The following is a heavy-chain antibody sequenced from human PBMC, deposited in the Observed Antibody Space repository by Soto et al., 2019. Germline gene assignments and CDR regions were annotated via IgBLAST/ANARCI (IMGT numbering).Heavy chain of an antibody. J-gene: IGHJ4*01. CDR1: GGSITNSDYF. CDR3: AKVMVGAPRHPDVDH. Sequence: LQLQESGPGLVKPSETLSLTCTVSGGSITNSDYFWAWIRQPPGKGLEWIGSLHHSGGTYYNSPLKSLATLSADAPKNPLSLNLKSVTAAATAVNYCAKVMVGAPRHPDVDHWGHGALVNVSS. V-gene: IGHV4-39*01. CDR2: LHHSGGT. D-gene: IGHD2-15*01.